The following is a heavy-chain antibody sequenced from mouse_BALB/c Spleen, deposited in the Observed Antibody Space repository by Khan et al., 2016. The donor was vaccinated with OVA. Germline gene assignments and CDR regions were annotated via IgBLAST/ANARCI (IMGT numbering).Heavy chain of an antibody. Sequence: EVPLVESGGDLVKPGGSLKLSCAASGFTFSTYGMSWVRQTPDKRLEWVETVSTGGGYTYYPDSVKGRFTISRDNAKNTLYLHMSRLKSEYTSMFYCARLAYYYDSEGFAYWGQGTLVTVSA. CDR2: VSTGGGYT. CDR1: GFTFSTYG. D-gene: IGHD1-1*01. V-gene: IGHV5-6*01. J-gene: IGHJ3*01. CDR3: ARLAYYYDSEGFAY.